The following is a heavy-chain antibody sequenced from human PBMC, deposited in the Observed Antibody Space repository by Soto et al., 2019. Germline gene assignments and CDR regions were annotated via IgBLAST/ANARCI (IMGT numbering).Heavy chain of an antibody. V-gene: IGHV5-51*01. Sequence: GESLKISCKGSANSFTRYWTGWVRQMPGKGLEWMGIIYPGDSDTRNSPSFQGQVTISADKSISTAYLQWNSLKASDTAMYYCVIGDSSGFPDYWGQGTLVTVSS. CDR1: ANSFTRYW. CDR2: IYPGDSDT. J-gene: IGHJ4*02. D-gene: IGHD3-22*01. CDR3: VIGDSSGFPDY.